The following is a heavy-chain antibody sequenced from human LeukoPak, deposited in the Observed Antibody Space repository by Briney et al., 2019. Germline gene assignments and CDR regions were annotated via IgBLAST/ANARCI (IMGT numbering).Heavy chain of an antibody. D-gene: IGHD1-1*01. Sequence: SETLSLTCTVSGGSISSYYWSWIRQPPGKGLEWIGYIYYSGSTNYNPSLKSRVTISVDTTKNQFSLKLSSVTAADTAVYYCAREWNDGWFDPWGQGTLVTVSS. CDR1: GGSISSYY. J-gene: IGHJ5*02. CDR3: AREWNDGWFDP. V-gene: IGHV4-59*01. CDR2: IYYSGST.